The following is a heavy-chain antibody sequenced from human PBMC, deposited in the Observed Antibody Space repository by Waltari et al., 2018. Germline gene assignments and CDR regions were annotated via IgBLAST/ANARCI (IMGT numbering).Heavy chain of an antibody. D-gene: IGHD3-10*01. CDR2: IYYSGST. V-gene: IGHV4-59*01. J-gene: IGHJ6*02. CDR3: ARGPSHYYGSGSYLFSYYYYGMDV. CDR1: GGSISSYY. Sequence: QVQLQESGPGLVKPSETLSLTCTVSGGSISSYYWSWNRQPPGQGLDWHGYIYYSGSTNYNPSLKSRVTISVDTSKNQFSLKLSSVTAADTAVYYCARGPSHYYGSGSYLFSYYYYGMDVWGQGTTVTVSS.